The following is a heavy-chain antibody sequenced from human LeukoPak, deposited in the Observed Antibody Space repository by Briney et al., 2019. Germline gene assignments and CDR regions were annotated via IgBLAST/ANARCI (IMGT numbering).Heavy chain of an antibody. D-gene: IGHD2-21*01. CDR3: AREIGRGVISPYFDH. CDR2: LYSRGRT. Sequence: PGGSLRLSCAASELSLSSNYMSWIRQAPGKGLEWVAILYSRGRTEYSDSVKGRFAVSRDNSKNTLYLQMNSLRVEDTAVYYCAREIGRGVISPYFDHWGQGALVTVSS. V-gene: IGHV3-53*01. CDR1: ELSLSSNY. J-gene: IGHJ4*02.